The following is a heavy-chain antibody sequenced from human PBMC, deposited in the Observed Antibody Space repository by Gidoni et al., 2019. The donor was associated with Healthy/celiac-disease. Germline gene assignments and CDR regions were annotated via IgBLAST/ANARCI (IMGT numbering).Heavy chain of an antibody. CDR3: TTSYFA. CDR2: IKNKTDGGTT. Sequence: EVQLVESGGGLVKPGGSLRLSCAASGFTFSNAWMSWVRQAPGKGLEWVGRIKNKTDGGTTDYAAPVKGRFTISRDDSKNTLYLQMNSLKTEDTAVYYCTTSYFAWGQGTLVTVSS. CDR1: GFTFSNAW. J-gene: IGHJ5*02. V-gene: IGHV3-15*01. D-gene: IGHD3-10*01.